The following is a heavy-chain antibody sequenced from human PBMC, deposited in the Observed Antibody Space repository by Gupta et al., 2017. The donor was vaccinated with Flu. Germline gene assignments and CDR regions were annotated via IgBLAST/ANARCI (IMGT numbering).Heavy chain of an antibody. Sequence: RQAPGKGLEWVSSISSSSSYIYYADSVKGRFTISRDNAKNSLYLQMNSLRAEDTAVYYCARDFSRAYTGMDVWGQGTTVTVSS. J-gene: IGHJ6*02. V-gene: IGHV3-21*01. D-gene: IGHD1-20*01. CDR3: ARDFSRAYTGMDV. CDR2: ISSSSSYI.